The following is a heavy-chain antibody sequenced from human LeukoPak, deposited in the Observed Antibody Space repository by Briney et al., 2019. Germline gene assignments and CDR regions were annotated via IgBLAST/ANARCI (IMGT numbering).Heavy chain of an antibody. CDR2: IYYRGST. J-gene: IGHJ6*03. Sequence: GSLRLSCAASGFTVSSNYMSGVRQPPGKRLEWIGSIYYRGSTYYNPSLKSRVTISVDTSKNQFSLKLSSVSAADTAVYYCAREGPTYYDFWSGYSDPDYYYYMDVWGKGTTVTVSS. CDR3: AREGPTYYDFWSGYSDPDYYYYMDV. D-gene: IGHD3-3*01. V-gene: IGHV4-59*02. CDR1: GFTVSSNY.